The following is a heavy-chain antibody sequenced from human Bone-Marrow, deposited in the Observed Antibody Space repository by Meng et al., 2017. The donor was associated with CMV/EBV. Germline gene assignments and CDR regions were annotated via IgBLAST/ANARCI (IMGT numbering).Heavy chain of an antibody. V-gene: IGHV3-74*01. CDR3: TGETGGRVFGMDV. CDR2: INSDGSST. CDR1: GFTFSSYW. Sequence: GESLKISCAASGFTFSSYWMHWVRQAPGKGLVWVSRINSDGSSTSYADSVKGRFTISRDNAKNTLYLQMNSLRAEDTAVYYCTGETGGRVFGMDVWGQGTTVTVSS. J-gene: IGHJ6*02. D-gene: IGHD2-15*01.